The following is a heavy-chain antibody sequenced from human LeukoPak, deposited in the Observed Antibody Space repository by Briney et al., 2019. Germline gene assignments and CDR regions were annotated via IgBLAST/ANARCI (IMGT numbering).Heavy chain of an antibody. V-gene: IGHV3-7*01. D-gene: IGHD5-12*01. CDR3: VRENQLRC. Sequence: GGSLSLSCEASGFTFSSYWMNWVRQVPGKGLEWVASVKPDGSDNFYVDSVEGRFTISRDNARYSLSLQMNSLRVEDTAVYYCVRENQLRCWGQGTLVSVSS. CDR2: VKPDGSDN. J-gene: IGHJ4*02. CDR1: GFTFSSYW.